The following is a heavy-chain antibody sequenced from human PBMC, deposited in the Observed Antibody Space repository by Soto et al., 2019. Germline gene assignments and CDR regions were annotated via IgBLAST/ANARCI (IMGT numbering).Heavy chain of an antibody. CDR3: ARGRRPRDFDP. CDR2: ISSSSSYI. CDR1: GFTFSSYS. J-gene: IGHJ5*02. D-gene: IGHD3-3*01. Sequence: GGSLRLSCAASGFTFSSYSMNWVRQAPGKGLEWVSSISSSSSYIYYADSVKGRFTISRDNAKNSLYLQMNSLRAEDTAVYYCARGRRPRDFDPWGQGTLVTGST. V-gene: IGHV3-21*01.